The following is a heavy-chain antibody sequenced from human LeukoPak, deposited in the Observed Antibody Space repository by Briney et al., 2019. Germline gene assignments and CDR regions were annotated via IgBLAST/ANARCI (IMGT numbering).Heavy chain of an antibody. J-gene: IGHJ4*02. V-gene: IGHV1-69*04. CDR2: IIPILGIA. CDR3: AREDVGEMATIY. Sequence: SVKVSCKASGDTFSSYAISWVRQAPGQGLEWMGRIIPILGIANYAQKFQGRATITADKSTSTAYMELSSLRSEDTAVYYCAREDVGEMATIYWGQGTLVTVSS. CDR1: GDTFSSYA. D-gene: IGHD5-24*01.